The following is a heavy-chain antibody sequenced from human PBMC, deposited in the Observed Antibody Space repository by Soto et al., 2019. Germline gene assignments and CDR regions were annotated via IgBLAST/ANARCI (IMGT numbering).Heavy chain of an antibody. CDR3: ATDDSRVLEYFDY. CDR1: GFTFSDHY. Sequence: GGSLRLSCAASGFTFSDHYMSWVRQAPGKGLECISYITSSTFYTNYADSVKGRFTISRDNAKNSLYLQMNSLRAEDTAVYYCATDDSRVLEYFDYWGQGVLVTVSS. CDR2: ITSSTFYT. D-gene: IGHD3-22*01. J-gene: IGHJ4*02. V-gene: IGHV3-11*06.